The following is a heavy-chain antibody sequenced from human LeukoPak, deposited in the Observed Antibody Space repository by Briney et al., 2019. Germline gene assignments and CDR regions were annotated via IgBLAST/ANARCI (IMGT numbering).Heavy chain of an antibody. V-gene: IGHV3-11*04. CDR1: GFVFSDYY. CDR3: ARDPRLRLKRSGWFDP. Sequence: GGSLRLSCAASGFVFSDYYMSWIRQAPGKGLEWVSYISSSGSPIYYAESVKGRFTISRGNAKNSLYLQMNSLRTEDTAVYYCARDPRLRLKRSGWFDPWGQGTLVTVSS. J-gene: IGHJ5*02. CDR2: ISSSGSPI. D-gene: IGHD4-17*01.